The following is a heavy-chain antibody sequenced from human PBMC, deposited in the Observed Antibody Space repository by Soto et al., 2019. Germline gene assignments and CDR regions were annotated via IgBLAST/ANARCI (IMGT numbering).Heavy chain of an antibody. J-gene: IGHJ6*02. Sequence: EVQLLESGGGLVQPGRSLRLSCAASGFTFDDYAMHWVRQAPGKGLEWVSGISWNSGSIGYADSVKGRFTISRDNAKNSLYLQMNSLRAEDTALYYCAKGTASGHYYYYGMDVWGQGTTVTVSS. CDR3: AKGTASGHYYYYGMDV. V-gene: IGHV3-9*01. CDR2: ISWNSGSI. CDR1: GFTFDDYA. D-gene: IGHD3-3*01.